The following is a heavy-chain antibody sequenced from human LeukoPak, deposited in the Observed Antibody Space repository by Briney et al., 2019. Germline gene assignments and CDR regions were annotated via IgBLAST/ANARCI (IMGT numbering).Heavy chain of an antibody. CDR3: VRDNYGGILDF. CDR1: LFTLTRYT. CDR2: VLYNGRKK. D-gene: IGHD2-21*01. J-gene: IGHJ4*02. V-gene: IGHV3-30*04. Sequence: GGAPRLSRVHSLFTLTRYTMHWVRPAPRTGLERGALVLYNGRKKYYADSVKGRFTLSRDNSKNTLSLEMNALRGDDTAVYYCVRDNYGGILDFWGQGTLVTVSS.